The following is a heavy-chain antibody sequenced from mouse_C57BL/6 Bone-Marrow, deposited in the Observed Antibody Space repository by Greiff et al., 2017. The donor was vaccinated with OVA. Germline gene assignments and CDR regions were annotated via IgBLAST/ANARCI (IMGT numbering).Heavy chain of an antibody. CDR3: TTYRY. CDR1: GFNIKDDY. J-gene: IGHJ2*01. Sequence: EVKLVESGAELVRPGASVKLSCTASGFNIKDDYMHWVKERPEQGLEWIGWIDPENGDTEYASKFQGKATITADTSSKTVYLHLGSLTSEDTAVYYCTTYRYWGQGTTLTVSS. V-gene: IGHV14-4*01. CDR2: IDPENGDT.